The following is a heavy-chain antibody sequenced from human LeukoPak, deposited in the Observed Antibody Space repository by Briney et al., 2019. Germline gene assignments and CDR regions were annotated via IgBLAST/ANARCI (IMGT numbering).Heavy chain of an antibody. Sequence: SETLSLTCTVSGGSISSYYWSWIRQPPGKGLEWIGYIYYSGSTNYNPSLKSRVTISVDTSKNQFSLKLSSVTAADTVLYYYARERGYCRYGSCYSRAWFDPWGQGTLVSVSS. J-gene: IGHJ5*02. CDR1: GGSISSYY. CDR2: IYYSGST. V-gene: IGHV4-59*01. CDR3: ARERGYCRYGSCYSRAWFDP. D-gene: IGHD2-15*01.